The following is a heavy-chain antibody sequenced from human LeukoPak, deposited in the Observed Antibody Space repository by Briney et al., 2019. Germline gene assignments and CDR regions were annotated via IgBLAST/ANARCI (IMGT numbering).Heavy chain of an antibody. Sequence: SETLSLTCTVSGGSISTYYWNWIRQPPGKGLEWIGSIYHSGNTNYNPSLRSPVTISVDTSKNQFSLKLSSVTAADTAVYYCARGVQQWPCYYDYWGQGTLVTVSS. CDR2: IYHSGNT. J-gene: IGHJ4*02. D-gene: IGHD6-19*01. CDR1: GGSISTYY. CDR3: ARGVQQWPCYYDY. V-gene: IGHV4-59*01.